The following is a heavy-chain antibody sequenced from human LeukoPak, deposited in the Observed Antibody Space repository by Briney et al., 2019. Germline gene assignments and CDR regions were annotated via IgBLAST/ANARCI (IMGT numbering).Heavy chain of an antibody. J-gene: IGHJ6*02. Sequence: SETLSLTCTVSGGSISSSSYYWGWIRQPPGKGLEWIGSIYYSGSTYYNPSLKSRVTISVDTSKNQFSLKLSSVTAADTAVYYRAREAGYYSSRTYGMDVWGQGTTVTVSS. CDR1: GGSISSSSYY. D-gene: IGHD3-22*01. V-gene: IGHV4-39*07. CDR3: AREAGYYSSRTYGMDV. CDR2: IYYSGST.